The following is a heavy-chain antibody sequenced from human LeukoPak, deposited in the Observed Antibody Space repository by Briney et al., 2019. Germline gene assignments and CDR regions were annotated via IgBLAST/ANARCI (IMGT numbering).Heavy chain of an antibody. Sequence: SVKVSCKASGGTFSSYAISWVRQAPGQGLEWMGGIIPIFGTANYAQKCQGRGTIIADESTSTAYMKLSSLRSEDTAVYYCARGEMATIVDYWGQGTLVTVSS. D-gene: IGHD5-24*01. CDR3: ARGEMATIVDY. CDR1: GGTFSSYA. V-gene: IGHV1-69*13. CDR2: IIPIFGTA. J-gene: IGHJ4*02.